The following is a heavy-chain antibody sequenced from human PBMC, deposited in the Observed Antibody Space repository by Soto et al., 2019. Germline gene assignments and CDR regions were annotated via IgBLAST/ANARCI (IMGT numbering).Heavy chain of an antibody. D-gene: IGHD1-26*01. V-gene: IGHV3-53*01. Sequence: LAGGSLRLSCAASGFTVSSYYMNWVRLVPEKGLEWVSVIYSSGPTFYADSVRGRFTISRDISKNTLYLQMNSLRVEDTAVYYCARAFGGSYDYWGQGTRVTVSS. J-gene: IGHJ4*02. CDR3: ARAFGGSYDY. CDR2: IYSSGPT. CDR1: GFTVSSYY.